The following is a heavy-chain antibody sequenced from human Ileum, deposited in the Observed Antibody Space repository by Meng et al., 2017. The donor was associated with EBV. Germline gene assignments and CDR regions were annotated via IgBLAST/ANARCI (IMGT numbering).Heavy chain of an antibody. V-gene: IGHV7-4-1*02. J-gene: IGHJ4*02. CDR3: ARSTYYHDSSGPAFDY. Sequence: QVQLVQSGSELTKPGXSVKVSCXAFGYTLTSYAMNWVRQAPGQGLEWMGRINTNTGSPTYDQGFTGRFVFSLDTSVSTAYLQITGLKPDDTAVYYCARSTYYHDSSGPAFDYWGQGTLVTVSS. D-gene: IGHD3-22*01. CDR1: GYTLTSYA. CDR2: INTNTGSP.